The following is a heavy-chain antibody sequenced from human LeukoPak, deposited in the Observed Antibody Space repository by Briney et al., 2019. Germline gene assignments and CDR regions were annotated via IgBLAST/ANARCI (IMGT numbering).Heavy chain of an antibody. J-gene: IGHJ6*02. Sequence: ASVKVSCKATGYTFTSYAMHWVRQAPGQRLEWMGWINAGNGNTKYSQKFQGRVTITRDTSASTAYMELSSLRSEDTAVYYCASSQAYYDFWSGYVGNYYYYGVDVWGQGTTVTVSS. CDR2: INAGNGNT. CDR1: GYTFTSYA. D-gene: IGHD3-3*01. V-gene: IGHV1-3*01. CDR3: ASSQAYYDFWSGYVGNYYYYGVDV.